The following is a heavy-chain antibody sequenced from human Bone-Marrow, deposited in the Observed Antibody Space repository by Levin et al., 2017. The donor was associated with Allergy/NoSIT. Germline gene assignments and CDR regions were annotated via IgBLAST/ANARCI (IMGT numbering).Heavy chain of an antibody. V-gene: IGHV3-9*01. Sequence: GGSLRLSCAASGFSFHDSAMHWVRQAPGKGLEWVSGISGNSDSIGYADSVKGRFTISRDNAKKLLFLQMDSLRGEVTALYYCVKDLSDYYYVMDVWGQGTTVTVSS. CDR3: VKDLSDYYYVMDV. J-gene: IGHJ6*02. CDR2: ISGNSDSI. CDR1: GFSFHDSA.